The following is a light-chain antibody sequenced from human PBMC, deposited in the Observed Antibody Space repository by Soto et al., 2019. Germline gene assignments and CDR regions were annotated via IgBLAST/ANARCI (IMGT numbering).Light chain of an antibody. CDR2: KAS. J-gene: IGKJ1*01. CDR1: QSISTW. CDR3: QQYLNRWT. Sequence: DIPMTQSPSTLSASVGDRVTITCRASQSISTWLAWYQQKPGKAPKLLIYKASSLEGGVPSRFSGSGSGTEFTLTISSLQPEDFATYYCQQYLNRWTFGQGTKVQIQ. V-gene: IGKV1-5*03.